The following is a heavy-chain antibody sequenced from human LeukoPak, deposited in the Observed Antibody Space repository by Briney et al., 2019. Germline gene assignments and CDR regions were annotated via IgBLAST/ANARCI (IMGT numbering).Heavy chain of an antibody. V-gene: IGHV3-64*01. D-gene: IGHD3-22*01. CDR2: ISSNGGST. J-gene: IGHJ4*02. CDR3: AGAVTLLTYDSSGYYDY. Sequence: PGGSLRLSCAASGFTFSSYAMHWVRQAPGKGLEYVSAISSNGGSTYYANSVKGRFTISRDNSKNTLYLQMGSLRAEDMAVYYCAGAVTLLTYDSSGYYDYWGQGTLVTVSS. CDR1: GFTFSSYA.